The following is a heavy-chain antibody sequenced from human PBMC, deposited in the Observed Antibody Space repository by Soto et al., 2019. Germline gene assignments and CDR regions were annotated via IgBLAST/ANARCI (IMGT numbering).Heavy chain of an antibody. J-gene: IGHJ5*01. V-gene: IGHV1-8*01. CDR2: MNPKSGNT. D-gene: IGHD4-17*01. CDR1: GYTFINYD. CDR3: ANPPSRVERTDYVGGWCDS. Sequence: QVQLVQSGAEVKEPGASVRVSCKASGYTFINYDIHWVRQAPGQGLEWMGWMNPKSGNTGYGQKFEGRVTMTRNTSISTAYMEMSSLRSEDTAVYYCANPPSRVERTDYVGGWCDSWGQGTLVTVSS.